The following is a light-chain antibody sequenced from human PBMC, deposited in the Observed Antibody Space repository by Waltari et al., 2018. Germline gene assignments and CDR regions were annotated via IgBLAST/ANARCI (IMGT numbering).Light chain of an antibody. V-gene: IGKV3-15*01. Sequence: EIVMTQSPATLSVSPGERATLSCRASQSVFSNVAWYQQKPGQAPRLLMYEASIRATGISAKFSGSGSGTEFTLTISSVQSEDFAVYYCQQYNRWPPITFGQGTRLEIK. J-gene: IGKJ5*01. CDR3: QQYNRWPPIT. CDR2: EAS. CDR1: QSVFSN.